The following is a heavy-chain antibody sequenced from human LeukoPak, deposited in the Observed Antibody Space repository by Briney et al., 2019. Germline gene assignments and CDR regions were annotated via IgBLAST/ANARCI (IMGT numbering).Heavy chain of an antibody. Sequence: GGSLRLSCAASGFTFRDYYMSWIRQAPGKGLEWVSVIYSGGSTYYADSVKGRFTISRDNSKNTLYLQMNSLRAEDTAVYYCARGAAAALWGQGTLVTVSS. CDR3: ARGAAAAL. V-gene: IGHV3-53*01. CDR2: IYSGGST. CDR1: GFTFRDYY. D-gene: IGHD6-13*01. J-gene: IGHJ4*02.